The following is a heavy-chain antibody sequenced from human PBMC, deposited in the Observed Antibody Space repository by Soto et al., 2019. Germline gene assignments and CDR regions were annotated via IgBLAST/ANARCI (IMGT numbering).Heavy chain of an antibody. Sequence: PGGSLRLSCAASGFTFSSYAMSWVRQAPGKGLEWVSAISGSGGSTYYADSVKGRFTISRDNSKNTLYLQMNSLRAEDTAVYYCAKDIGDYVDYGGLYYYYYMDVWGKGTTVTVSS. CDR3: AKDIGDYVDYGGLYYYYYMDV. V-gene: IGHV3-23*01. J-gene: IGHJ6*03. D-gene: IGHD4-17*01. CDR1: GFTFSSYA. CDR2: ISGSGGST.